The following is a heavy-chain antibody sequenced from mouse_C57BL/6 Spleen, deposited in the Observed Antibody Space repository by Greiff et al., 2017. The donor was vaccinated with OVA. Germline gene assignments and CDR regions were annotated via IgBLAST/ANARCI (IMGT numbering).Heavy chain of an antibody. CDR3: ARLEQWYYYAMDY. CDR2: IDPSDSET. D-gene: IGHD1-3*01. Sequence: QVQLQQPGAELVRPGSSVKLSCKASGYTFTSYWMHWVKQRPIQGLEWIGNIDPSDSETHYNQKFKDKATLTVDKSSSTAYMQLSSLTSEDSAVYYCARLEQWYYYAMDYWGQGTSVTVSS. V-gene: IGHV1-52*01. CDR1: GYTFTSYW. J-gene: IGHJ4*01.